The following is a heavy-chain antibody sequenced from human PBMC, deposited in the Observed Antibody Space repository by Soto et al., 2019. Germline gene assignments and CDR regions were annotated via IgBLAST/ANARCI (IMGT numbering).Heavy chain of an antibody. D-gene: IGHD2-21*01. J-gene: IGHJ4*02. CDR2: ISYDESEK. CDR1: GFTFSSYG. V-gene: IGHV3-30*03. CDR3: ARGLHSLFDY. Sequence: GGSLRLSCAVSGFTFSSYGMHWVRQAPVKGLEWVAFISYDESEKYYADSVKGRFTISRDNSKNTLYLQMNSLRAEDTAVYYCARGLHSLFDYWGQGTLVTVSS.